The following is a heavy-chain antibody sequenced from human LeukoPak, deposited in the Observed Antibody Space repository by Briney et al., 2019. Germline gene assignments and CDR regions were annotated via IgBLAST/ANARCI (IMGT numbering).Heavy chain of an antibody. Sequence: WESLSLTCAVYGGSFSGYYWSWVRQAPGKGLEWVGEINHSGSTNYNPPLKRRVTISVDTTKHQFSLKLSSVTAADTAVYYCARMPASSYYYYYMDVWGKGTTVPISS. CDR3: ARMPASSYYYYYMDV. CDR2: INHSGST. CDR1: GGSFSGYY. D-gene: IGHD2-2*01. V-gene: IGHV4-34*01. J-gene: IGHJ6*03.